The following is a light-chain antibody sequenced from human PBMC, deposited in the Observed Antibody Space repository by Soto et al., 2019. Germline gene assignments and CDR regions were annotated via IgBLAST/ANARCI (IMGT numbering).Light chain of an antibody. V-gene: IGKV1-39*01. J-gene: IGKJ1*01. CDR1: QTISNH. CDR2: TAS. Sequence: DIQMTQSPTSLSASVGDRVTITCRASQTISNHLNWYQQKPGKAPKLLIYTASSLQSGVPSRFSGSGSGTDFTLTISSLQPEDFATYYCHQTYSTQWTFGQGTTVDLK. CDR3: HQTYSTQWT.